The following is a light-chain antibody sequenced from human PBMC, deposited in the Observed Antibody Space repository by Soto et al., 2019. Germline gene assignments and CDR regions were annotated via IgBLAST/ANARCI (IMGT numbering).Light chain of an antibody. CDR3: QHYNSYSEA. V-gene: IGKV1-5*03. J-gene: IGKJ1*01. Sequence: DIQMTQSPSTLSGSVGDRVTITCRASQTISSWLAWYQQKPGKAPKLLIYKASTVQSGVPSRFSGSGSGTEFTLTISGLQPDDFATYYCQHYNSYSEAFGQGTKVELK. CDR1: QTISSW. CDR2: KAS.